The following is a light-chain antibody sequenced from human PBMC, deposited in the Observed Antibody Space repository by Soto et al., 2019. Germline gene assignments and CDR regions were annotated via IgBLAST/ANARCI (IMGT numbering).Light chain of an antibody. CDR3: QPYNNWPLT. V-gene: IGKV3-11*01. CDR1: QSIGLA. J-gene: IGKJ4*01. CDR2: DAS. Sequence: EIVLTQSPATLSLSPGERATLSCRASQSIGLAIAWYQHKPGQAPRLLIFDASQRATGIPARFRGSGSGTEFTLTINSLQSEDFAVYYCQPYNNWPLTFGGGTKV.